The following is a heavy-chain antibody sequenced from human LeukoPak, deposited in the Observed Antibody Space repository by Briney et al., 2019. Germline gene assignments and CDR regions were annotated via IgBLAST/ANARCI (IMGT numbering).Heavy chain of an antibody. CDR2: IYYSGST. J-gene: IGHJ6*02. V-gene: IGHV4-39*01. CDR3: ARQLYSSATV. CDR1: GGAISSSTYF. D-gene: IGHD6-25*01. Sequence: SETLSLTCTVSGGAISSSTYFWGWIRQPPGKGLEWIGNIYYSGSTYYNPSLKGRVTISLAPSKNQFSLQLSSVTVADTAVYYCARQLYSSATVWGQGTTVTVSS.